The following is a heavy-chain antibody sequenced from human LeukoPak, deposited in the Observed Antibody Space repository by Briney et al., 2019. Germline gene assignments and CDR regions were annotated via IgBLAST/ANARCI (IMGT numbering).Heavy chain of an antibody. CDR2: ICSGGNT. D-gene: IGHD2-15*01. V-gene: IGHV3-53*01. J-gene: IGHJ4*02. CDR3: ARRYCSGGTCYFFDY. CDR1: GFTFSGHT. Sequence: GGSLRLSCAASGFTFSGHTMHWVRQAPGKGLEWVSLICSGGNTYYADSVKGRFTISRDDSKNTLYLQMNSLRAEDTAVYYCARRYCSGGTCYFFDYWGQGTLVTVSS.